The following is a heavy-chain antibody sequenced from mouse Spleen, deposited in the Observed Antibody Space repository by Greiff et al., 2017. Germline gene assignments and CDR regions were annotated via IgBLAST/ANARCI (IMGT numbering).Heavy chain of an antibody. J-gene: IGHJ2*01. CDR1: GFTFSSYA. CDR3: AREYYGTLDY. CDR2: ISSGGSYT. Sequence: EVQLQESGGGLVKPGGSLKLSCAASGFTFSSYAMSWVRQSPEKRLEWVAEISSGGSYTYYPDTVTGRFTISRDNAKNTLYLEMSSLRSEDTAMYYCAREYYGTLDYWGQGTTLTVSS. V-gene: IGHV5-9-4*01. D-gene: IGHD1-1*01.